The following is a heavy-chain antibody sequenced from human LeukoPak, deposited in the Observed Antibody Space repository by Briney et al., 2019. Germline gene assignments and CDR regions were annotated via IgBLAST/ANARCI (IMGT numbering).Heavy chain of an antibody. CDR2: MNPNSGNT. V-gene: IGHV1-8*03. Sequence: ASVKVSCKASGGTFSSYAISWVRQAPGQGLEWMGWMNPNSGNTGYAQKFQGRVTITRNTSISTAYMELSSLRSEDTAAYYCARQGGYCSSTSCPEFDIWGQGTMVTVSS. D-gene: IGHD2-2*01. CDR3: ARQGGYCSSTSCPEFDI. J-gene: IGHJ3*02. CDR1: GGTFSSYA.